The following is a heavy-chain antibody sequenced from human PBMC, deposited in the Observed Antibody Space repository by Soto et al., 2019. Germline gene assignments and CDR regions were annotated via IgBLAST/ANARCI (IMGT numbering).Heavy chain of an antibody. CDR3: ARQRRDFDY. Sequence: QVQLQESGPGLVKPSETLSLTCTVSGGSISNYYWTWIRQPPGKGLQWIGYTFSSGSTNYNPSLKSRVTISVNTSKNQFSLNLNSVTAADTAVYYCARQRRDFDYWGQGSLVTVSS. CDR2: TFSSGST. J-gene: IGHJ4*02. CDR1: GGSISNYY. V-gene: IGHV4-59*08.